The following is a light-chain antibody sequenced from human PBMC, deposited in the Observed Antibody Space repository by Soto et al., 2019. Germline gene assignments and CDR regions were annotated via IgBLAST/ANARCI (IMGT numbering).Light chain of an antibody. CDR2: GAS. CDR1: QSVSNTY. J-gene: IGKJ1*01. V-gene: IGKV3-20*01. Sequence: EIVLTQSPGTLSLSPGERATLSCRASQSVSNTYLAWYQHKPGQAPRLLIYGASSRATGIPDRFSGSGSGTDFILTITRLEPEDFAVYYCHQYSTSPPWTCGQGTKVEIK. CDR3: HQYSTSPPWT.